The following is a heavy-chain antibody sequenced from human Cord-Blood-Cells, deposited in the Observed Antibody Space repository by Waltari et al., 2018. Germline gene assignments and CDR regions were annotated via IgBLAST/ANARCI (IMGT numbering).Heavy chain of an antibody. D-gene: IGHD7-27*01. J-gene: IGHJ2*01. CDR2: INHSGST. CDR1: GGSFSGYY. Sequence: QVQLQRWGAGLLKACEALPLTCAVDGGSFSGYYCSWIRQPPGKGLEWLGEINHSGSTNYNPSLKSRVTISVDTSKNQFSLKLSSVTAADTAVYYCARKLGIRVWYFDLWGRGTLVTVSS. V-gene: IGHV4-34*01. CDR3: ARKLGIRVWYFDL.